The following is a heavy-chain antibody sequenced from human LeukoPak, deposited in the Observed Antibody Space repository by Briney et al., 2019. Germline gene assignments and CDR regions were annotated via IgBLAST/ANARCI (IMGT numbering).Heavy chain of an antibody. CDR3: ARAGYGVGDTAHHYFDY. D-gene: IGHD1-26*01. J-gene: IGHJ4*02. Sequence: SETLSLTCTVSSGSINDYYWSWIRQPPGKGLECIGYIYYSGSTNYNPSLKSRVTMSVDTSKNQFSLKLSSVTAADTAVYYCARAGYGVGDTAHHYFDYWGQGTLVTVSS. CDR1: SGSINDYY. CDR2: IYYSGST. V-gene: IGHV4-59*01.